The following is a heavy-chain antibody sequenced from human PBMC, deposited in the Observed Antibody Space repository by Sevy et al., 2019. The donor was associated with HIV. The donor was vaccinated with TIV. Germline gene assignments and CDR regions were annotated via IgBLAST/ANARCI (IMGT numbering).Heavy chain of an antibody. CDR1: GYRFTDYW. Sequence: VESLKISCKGSGYRFTDYWIAWVRQRPGKGLEWMGIIYPGDSDTIYSPSFRGQVTISVDKSITTAYVKWSTLKASDTGIYYCARGARGTLPSYYYYGWDIWGQGTTVTVSS. V-gene: IGHV5-51*01. CDR2: IYPGDSDT. J-gene: IGHJ6*02. CDR3: ARGARGTLPSYYYYGWDI.